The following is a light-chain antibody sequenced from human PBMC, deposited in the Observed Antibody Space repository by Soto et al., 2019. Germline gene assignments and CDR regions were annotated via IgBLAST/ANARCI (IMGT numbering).Light chain of an antibody. Sequence: EIVLTQSPGTLSSSPGERVNLSCRASQSVANSYLAWYQQIPGQTPRLLIYGASSRATGIPDRFSGSGSGTDFTLTISSLQSEDFAVYYCQHYYYWPPWTFGQGTKVDIK. CDR3: QHYYYWPPWT. J-gene: IGKJ1*01. V-gene: IGKV3-20*01. CDR2: GAS. CDR1: QSVANSY.